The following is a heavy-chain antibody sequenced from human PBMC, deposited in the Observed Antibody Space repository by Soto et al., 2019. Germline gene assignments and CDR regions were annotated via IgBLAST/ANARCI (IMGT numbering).Heavy chain of an antibody. CDR1: GFTFSSYG. Sequence: PGGSLRLSCAASGFTFSSYGMHWVRQAPGKGLEWVAVIWYDGSNKYYADSVKGRFTTSRDNSKNTLYLQMNSLRAEDTAVYYYARDLLEYCGGDCYDFDYWGQGTLVTVSS. J-gene: IGHJ4*02. V-gene: IGHV3-33*08. CDR2: IWYDGSNK. D-gene: IGHD2-21*02. CDR3: ARDLLEYCGGDCYDFDY.